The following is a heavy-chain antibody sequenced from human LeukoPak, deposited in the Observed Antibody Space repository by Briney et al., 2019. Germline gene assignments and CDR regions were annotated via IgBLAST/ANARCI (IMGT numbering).Heavy chain of an antibody. J-gene: IGHJ4*02. CDR3: ARADARVPDY. CDR2: IIHSGST. Sequence: PSETLSLTCAVYGGSFSGYHWSWIRQPPGKGLEWIGEIIHSGSTNYNPSLKSRVTISVDTSKNQFSLKLSSVTAADTAVYYCARADARVPDYWGQGTLVTVSS. V-gene: IGHV4-34*12. CDR1: GGSFSGYH.